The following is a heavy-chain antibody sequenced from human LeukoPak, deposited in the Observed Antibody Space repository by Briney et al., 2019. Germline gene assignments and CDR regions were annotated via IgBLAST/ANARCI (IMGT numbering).Heavy chain of an antibody. J-gene: IGHJ5*02. V-gene: IGHV3-23*01. Sequence: GGSLRLSCAASGFTFTSYAMSWVRQAPGKGLEWVSTISGSGGSTYYADSVKGRFTISRDNSKNTLYLQMNSLRAEDTAVYSCAKNGEVLSWFDPWGQGTLVTVSS. CDR1: GFTFTSYA. CDR3: AKNGEVLSWFDP. D-gene: IGHD3-10*01. CDR2: ISGSGGST.